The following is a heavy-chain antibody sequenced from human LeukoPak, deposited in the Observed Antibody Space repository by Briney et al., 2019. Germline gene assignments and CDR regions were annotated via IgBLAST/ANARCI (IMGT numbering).Heavy chain of an antibody. CDR2: IRYDGSNK. CDR1: GFTFSSYG. CDR3: ARGVTTNY. D-gene: IGHD4-17*01. Sequence: GGSLRLSCAASGFTFSSYGMHWVRQAPGKGLEWVAFIRYDGSNKYYADSVKGRFTISRDNAKNSLYLQMNSLRAEDTAVYYCARGVTTNYWGQGTLVTVSS. V-gene: IGHV3-30*02. J-gene: IGHJ4*02.